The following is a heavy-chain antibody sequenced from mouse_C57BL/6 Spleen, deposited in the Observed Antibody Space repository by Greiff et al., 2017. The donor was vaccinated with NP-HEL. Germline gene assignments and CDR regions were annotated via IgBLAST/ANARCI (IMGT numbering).Heavy chain of an antibody. J-gene: IGHJ1*03. CDR2: IDPSDSYT. CDR1: GYTFTSYW. CDR3: ANYYYGSSYWYFDV. Sequence: QVQLQQPGAELVRPGTSVKLSCKASGYTFTSYWMHWVKQRPGQGLEWIGVIDPSDSYTNYNQKFKGKATLTVDTSSSTAYMQLSSLTSEDSAVYYCANYYYGSSYWYFDVWGTGTTVTVSS. D-gene: IGHD1-1*01. V-gene: IGHV1-59*01.